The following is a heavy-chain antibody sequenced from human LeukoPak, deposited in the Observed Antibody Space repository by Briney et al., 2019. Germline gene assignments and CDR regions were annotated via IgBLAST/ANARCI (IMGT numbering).Heavy chain of an antibody. CDR3: ARAIVVVTLDAFDI. CDR2: IGSSGSTR. D-gene: IGHD2-21*02. V-gene: IGHV3-48*03. Sequence: PAGSLRLSCASSGFTFSSYEMNSVRQAPGTGLEWVSYIGSSGSTRYYADSVKGRFTISRDNAKNSLYLQMNSLRAEDTAVYYCARAIVVVTLDAFDIWGQGTMVTVSS. J-gene: IGHJ3*02. CDR1: GFTFSSYE.